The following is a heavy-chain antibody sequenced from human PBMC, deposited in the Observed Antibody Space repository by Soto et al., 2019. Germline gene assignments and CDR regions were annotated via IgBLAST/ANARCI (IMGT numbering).Heavy chain of an antibody. CDR3: VQSRCGGDCLQSYSSHSYYGLDV. D-gene: IGHD2-21*02. CDR2: IYWDDDK. J-gene: IGHJ6*02. V-gene: IGHV2-5*02. CDR1: GFSLSTTGVG. Sequence: QITLKESGPTLVKPTQTLTLTCTFSGFSLSTTGVGVGWIRQPPGKALEWLALIYWDDDKRYNPSLNSRLTITKDTSKNQVVLAMTNVDPVDTATYYCVQSRCGGDCLQSYSSHSYYGLDVCGQGTTVTVSS.